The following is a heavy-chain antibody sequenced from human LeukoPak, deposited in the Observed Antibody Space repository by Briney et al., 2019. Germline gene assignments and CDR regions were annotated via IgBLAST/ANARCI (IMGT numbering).Heavy chain of an antibody. V-gene: IGHV3-21*01. CDR3: ARDGVSGWYAIDY. CDR1: GFTFSSYA. CDR2: ISSSSSYI. J-gene: IGHJ4*02. Sequence: GGSLRLSCAASGFTFSSYAMNWVRQAPGKGLEWVSSISSSSSYIYYADSVKGRFTTSRDNAKNSLYLQMNSLRAEDTAVYYCARDGVSGWYAIDYWGQGTLVTVSS. D-gene: IGHD6-19*01.